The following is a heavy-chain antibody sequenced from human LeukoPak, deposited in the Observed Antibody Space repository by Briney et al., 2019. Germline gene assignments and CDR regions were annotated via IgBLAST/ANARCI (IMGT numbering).Heavy chain of an antibody. Sequence: GGSLRLSCAASGFTFSSYSMNWVRQAPGKGLEWVSSISSSSSYIYYADSVKGRFTISRDNAKNSLYLQMNSLRAEDTAVYYCARAVRFAHTYYDFWSSYYYMDVWGKGTTVTVSS. J-gene: IGHJ6*03. V-gene: IGHV3-21*01. D-gene: IGHD3-3*01. CDR1: GFTFSSYS. CDR3: ARAVRFAHTYYDFWSSYYYMDV. CDR2: ISSSSSYI.